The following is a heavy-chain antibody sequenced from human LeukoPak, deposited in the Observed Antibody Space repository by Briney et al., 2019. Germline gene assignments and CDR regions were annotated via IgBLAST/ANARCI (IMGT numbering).Heavy chain of an antibody. V-gene: IGHV3-30*18. CDR1: GFTFSSYG. D-gene: IGHD5-18*01. J-gene: IGHJ4*02. CDR2: ISNDGSKK. Sequence: GGSLRLSCAASGFTFSSYGMHWVRKAPGKGLDWVAVISNDGSKKYYADSVKGRFTISRDNSKNTLSLQVSSLRTEDTAVYYCAKDRYSYAFEYSDSWGQGTLVTVSA. CDR3: AKDRYSYAFEYSDS.